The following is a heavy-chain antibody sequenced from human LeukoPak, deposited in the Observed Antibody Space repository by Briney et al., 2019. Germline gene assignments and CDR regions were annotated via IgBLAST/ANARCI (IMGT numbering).Heavy chain of an antibody. CDR1: GFTFSSYV. Sequence: GGSLRLSCSVAGFTFSSYVMSGVRQAPGKGLEGVSTISGSGGGRYYADSVKGRFTISRDNSKNTMCLQMNSLRAEDTAVYYCAKSLTPMNYDISTSNGMDVWGQGTTVTVSS. D-gene: IGHD3-9*01. V-gene: IGHV3-23*01. CDR2: ISGSGGGR. CDR3: AKSLTPMNYDISTSNGMDV. J-gene: IGHJ6*02.